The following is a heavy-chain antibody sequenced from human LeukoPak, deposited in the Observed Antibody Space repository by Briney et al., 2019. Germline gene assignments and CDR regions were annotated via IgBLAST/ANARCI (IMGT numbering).Heavy chain of an antibody. CDR1: GFTFSSYE. CDR2: ISSSGSTI. Sequence: GGSLRLSCAASGFTFSSYEMNWVRQAPGKGLEWVSYISSSGSTIYYADSVKGRFTISRDNAKNSLYLQMNSLRAEDTAVYYCARASPCSCTSCYAENWFDPWGQGTLVTVSS. J-gene: IGHJ5*02. D-gene: IGHD2-2*01. CDR3: ARASPCSCTSCYAENWFDP. V-gene: IGHV3-48*03.